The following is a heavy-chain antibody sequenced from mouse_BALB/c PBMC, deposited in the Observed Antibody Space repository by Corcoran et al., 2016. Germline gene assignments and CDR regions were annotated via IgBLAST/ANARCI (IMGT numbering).Heavy chain of an antibody. CDR1: GYSFTGYY. D-gene: IGHD2-1*01. CDR3: ARRGIGNYDDWYFDV. J-gene: IGHJ1*01. CDR2: ISCYNGAT. Sequence: LVKTGASVKISCKASGYSFTGYYMHWVKQSHGKSLEWIGYISCYNGATSYNQKFKGKATFTVDTSSSTAYMQFNSLTSEDSAVYYFARRGIGNYDDWYFDVWCAGTTVTVSS. V-gene: IGHV1S34*01.